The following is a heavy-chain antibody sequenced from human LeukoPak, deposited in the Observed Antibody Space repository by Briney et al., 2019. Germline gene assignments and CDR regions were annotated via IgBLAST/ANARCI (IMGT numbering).Heavy chain of an antibody. CDR1: GYSISSGYY. V-gene: IGHV4-38-2*02. J-gene: IGHJ4*02. CDR2: IYHSGST. D-gene: IGHD2-21*01. Sequence: SETLSLTCTVSGYSISSGYYWGWIRQPPGKGLEWIGSIYHSGSTYYNPSLKSRVTISVDTLKNQFSLKLSSVTAADTAVYYCARRVGVALDYWGQGTLVTVSS. CDR3: ARRVGVALDY.